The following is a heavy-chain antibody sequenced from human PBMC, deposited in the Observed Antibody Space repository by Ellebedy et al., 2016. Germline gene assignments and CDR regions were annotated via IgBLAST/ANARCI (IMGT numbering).Heavy chain of an antibody. CDR3: ARGMRYSSGWYGEDY. Sequence: GGSLRLSCAASGFTVSDHYMDWVRQAPGKGLEWVGFIRSKTYGGTTQYAASVQGRFTISRDDFKNSVCLQMNSLKTEDTAVYYCARGMRYSSGWYGEDYWGQGTLVTVSP. CDR2: IRSKTYGGTT. D-gene: IGHD6-19*01. V-gene: IGHV3-72*01. J-gene: IGHJ4*01. CDR1: GFTVSDHY.